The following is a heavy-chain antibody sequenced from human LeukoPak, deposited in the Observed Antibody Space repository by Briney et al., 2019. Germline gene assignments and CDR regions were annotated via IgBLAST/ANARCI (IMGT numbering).Heavy chain of an antibody. J-gene: IGHJ4*02. CDR3: ARARATVVNNLRGYFDY. CDR2: IYYSGST. CDR1: GGSISSGGYS. V-gene: IGHV4-30-4*07. D-gene: IGHD4-23*01. Sequence: SETLSLTCAVSGGSISSGGYSWSWIRQPPGTGLEWIGYIYYSGSTYYNPSLKSRVTISVDTSKNQFSLKLSSVTAADTAVYYCARARATVVNNLRGYFDYWGQGTLVTVSS.